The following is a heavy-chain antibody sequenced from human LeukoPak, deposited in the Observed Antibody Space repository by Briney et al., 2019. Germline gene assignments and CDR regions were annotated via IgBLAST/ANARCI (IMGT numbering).Heavy chain of an antibody. Sequence: SETLSLTCTVSGGSISSYYWSWIRQPPGKGLEWIGYIYYRGSTNYNPSLKSRVTISVDTSKNQFSLKLSSVTAADTAVYYCARHPSYCSGGSCYPEFWFDPWGQGTLVTVSS. D-gene: IGHD2-15*01. CDR3: ARHPSYCSGGSCYPEFWFDP. J-gene: IGHJ5*02. V-gene: IGHV4-59*01. CDR1: GGSISSYY. CDR2: IYYRGST.